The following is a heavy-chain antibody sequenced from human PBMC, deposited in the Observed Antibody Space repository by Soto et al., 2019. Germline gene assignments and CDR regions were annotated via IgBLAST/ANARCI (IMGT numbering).Heavy chain of an antibody. CDR1: GFTFSSYV. J-gene: IGHJ3*02. CDR2: ISGSGGST. Sequence: EVQLLESGGGLVQPGGSLRLSCAASGFTFSSYVMNWVRQAPGKGLEWVSTISGSGGSTYYADSVEGRFTFSRDNSTNTLHLLMNRLRAEDPAVFFCAKGGSTGWYEAFEIWGQGTMVTVSS. V-gene: IGHV3-23*01. CDR3: AKGGSTGWYEAFEI. D-gene: IGHD6-19*01.